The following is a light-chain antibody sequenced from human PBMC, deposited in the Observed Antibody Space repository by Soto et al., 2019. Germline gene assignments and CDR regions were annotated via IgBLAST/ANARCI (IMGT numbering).Light chain of an antibody. CDR3: QQYGSSPPALT. J-gene: IGKJ4*01. CDR2: GAS. Sequence: EIVLTQSPGTLSLSPGERATLSCRASQSVSSSYLAWYQQKPGQAPRLLIYGASSRATGIPDRFSGSGSGTGFTITSSRLETEYFAVYYCQQYGSSPPALTFGGGTKVEIK. CDR1: QSVSSSY. V-gene: IGKV3-20*01.